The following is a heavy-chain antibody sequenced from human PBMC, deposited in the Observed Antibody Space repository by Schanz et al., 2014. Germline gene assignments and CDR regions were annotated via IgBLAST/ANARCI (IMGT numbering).Heavy chain of an antibody. CDR2: ISSTSTYL. J-gene: IGHJ4*01. CDR3: ARGTPFLCDY. CDR1: GFTFSSYT. V-gene: IGHV3-21*01. Sequence: EVQLVESGGGLVKPGDSLRLSCAASGFTFSSYTMKWVRQAPGKGLEWVSSISSTSTYLYYADSVKGRFTISRDSARNSLYLQMSSLRAEDTAVYYCARGTPFLCDYWGHGTLVTVSS. D-gene: IGHD3-16*01.